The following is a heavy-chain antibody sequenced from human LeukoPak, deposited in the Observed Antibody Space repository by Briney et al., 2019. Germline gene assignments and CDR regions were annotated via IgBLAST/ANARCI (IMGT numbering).Heavy chain of an antibody. D-gene: IGHD3-10*01. CDR1: GFTFSNYW. V-gene: IGHV3-74*03. Sequence: GGSLRLSCAADGFTFSNYWVHWVRQAPGKGLVWVSRINRDGSTTKYADSVKGRFTVSRDNAKNTLNLQMNSLRAEDTAVYYCARDKKSGESSEIDYWGRGTLVTVSS. J-gene: IGHJ4*02. CDR2: INRDGSTT. CDR3: ARDKKSGESSEIDY.